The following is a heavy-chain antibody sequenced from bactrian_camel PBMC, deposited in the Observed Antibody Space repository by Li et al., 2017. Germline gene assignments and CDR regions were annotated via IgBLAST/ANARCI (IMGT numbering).Heavy chain of an antibody. V-gene: IGHV3S40*01. D-gene: IGHD6*01. CDR1: GSIVSTMC. CDR2: ISPGTGRR. CDR3: AADKVCGGRWYSAERRGTNY. J-gene: IGHJ4*01. Sequence: VQLVESGGGSVQAGRSLRLSCASSGSIVSTMCMGWVRQAPGKEREGVAAISPGTGRRWYGDSVKGRFTISKDSAKNTLYLQMNSLKPEDTAMYYCAADKVCGGRWYSAERRGTNYWGQGTQVTVS.